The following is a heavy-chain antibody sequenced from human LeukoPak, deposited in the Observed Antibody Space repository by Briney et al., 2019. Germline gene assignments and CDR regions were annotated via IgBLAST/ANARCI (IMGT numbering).Heavy chain of an antibody. Sequence: GGSLRLSCAASGFTFSSYGMHWVRQAPGKGLEWVAVISYDGSNKYYADSVKGRFTISRDNSKNTLYLQMNSLRAEDTAVYYCAKGVRFLEWLEYYLDYWGQGTLVTVSS. CDR1: GFTFSSYG. J-gene: IGHJ4*02. V-gene: IGHV3-30*18. CDR2: ISYDGSNK. CDR3: AKGVRFLEWLEYYLDY. D-gene: IGHD3-3*01.